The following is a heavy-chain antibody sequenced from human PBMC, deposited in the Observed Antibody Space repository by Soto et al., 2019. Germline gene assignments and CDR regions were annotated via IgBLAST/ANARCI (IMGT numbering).Heavy chain of an antibody. CDR1: GFTFRNHA. CDR3: AKDCPGYCTSDGFDY. D-gene: IGHD2-8*02. J-gene: IGHJ4*02. CDR2: IAYDGSNA. V-gene: IGHV3-30-3*01. Sequence: RLSCAASGFTFRNHAMHWFRQAPGKGLECLAVIAYDGSNAFYRDSVKGRFTISRDNSKNTLYLQMNSLRAEDTAVYYCAKDCPGYCTSDGFDYWGQGTLVTVSS.